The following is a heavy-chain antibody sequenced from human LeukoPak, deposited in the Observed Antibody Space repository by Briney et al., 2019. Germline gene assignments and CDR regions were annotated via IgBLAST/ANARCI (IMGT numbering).Heavy chain of an antibody. CDR2: ISSSSSYI. J-gene: IGHJ4*02. D-gene: IGHD2-15*01. V-gene: IGHV3-21*04. CDR1: GFTFSSYS. Sequence: GGSLRLSCAASGFTFSSYSMNWVRQAPGKGLEWVSSISSSSSYIYYADSVKGRFTISRDNSKNTLYLQMNSLRAEDTAVYYCAKDLVVVVAATFDYWGQGTLVTVSS. CDR3: AKDLVVVVAATFDY.